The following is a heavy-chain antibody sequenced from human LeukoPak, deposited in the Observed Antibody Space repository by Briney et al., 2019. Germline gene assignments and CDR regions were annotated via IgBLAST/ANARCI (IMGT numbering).Heavy chain of an antibody. Sequence: GGSLRLSCAASGFTFSDSYMSWIRQAPGKGLEWVSYISSSGSTIYYADSVKGRFTISRDNARKSLYLQMNGLRAEDTAVYYCARSGYYSGFDYWGQGTLVTVS. CDR3: ARSGYYSGFDY. CDR1: GFTFSDSY. J-gene: IGHJ4*02. D-gene: IGHD3-3*01. CDR2: ISSSGSTI. V-gene: IGHV3-11*04.